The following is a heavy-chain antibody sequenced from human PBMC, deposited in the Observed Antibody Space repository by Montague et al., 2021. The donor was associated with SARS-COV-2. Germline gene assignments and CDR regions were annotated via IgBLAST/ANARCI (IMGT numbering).Heavy chain of an antibody. CDR2: ISYSGST. D-gene: IGHD2-2*01. CDR3: ANFRRTQLLFGTLYYGMDV. Sequence: SETLSLTCTVSGGSISSYYWSWIRQPPGRGPQWTCYISYSGSTNYNPSLKSRVPISVDTSKNHFTLRLSSVTAADTAAYYCANFRRTQLLFGTLYYGMDVWGQGTTVTVSS. CDR1: GGSISSYY. V-gene: IGHV4-59*01. J-gene: IGHJ6*02.